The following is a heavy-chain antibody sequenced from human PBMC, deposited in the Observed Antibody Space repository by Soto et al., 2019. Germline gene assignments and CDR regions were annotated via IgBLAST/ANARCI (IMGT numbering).Heavy chain of an antibody. Sequence: EVQLVESGGGLVQPGGSLRLSCAASGFTFSSYAMHWVRQAPGKGLEYVSAISSNGGSTYYANSVKGRFTISRDNSKNTLYLQMGSLRAEDRAVYYCAISRDGYQFDYWGQGTLVTGSS. CDR3: AISRDGYQFDY. D-gene: IGHD5-12*01. J-gene: IGHJ4*02. V-gene: IGHV3-64*01. CDR1: GFTFSSYA. CDR2: ISSNGGST.